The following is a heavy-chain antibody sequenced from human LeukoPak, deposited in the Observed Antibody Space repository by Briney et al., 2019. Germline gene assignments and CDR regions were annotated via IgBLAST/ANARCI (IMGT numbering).Heavy chain of an antibody. CDR2: INPNSGGT. D-gene: IGHD3-10*01. J-gene: IGHJ5*02. Sequence: ASVKVSCKTSGYTFTGYYIHWVRQAPGQGLEWMGRINPNSGGTNYAQKFQGRVTMTTDTSISTAYMELSRLTSDDTAVYYCAREPMVRDFNLFDPWGQGTLVTVSS. V-gene: IGHV1-2*06. CDR3: AREPMVRDFNLFDP. CDR1: GYTFTGYY.